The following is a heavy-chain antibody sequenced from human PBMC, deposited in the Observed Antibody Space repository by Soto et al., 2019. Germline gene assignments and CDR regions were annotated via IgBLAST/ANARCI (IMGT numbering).Heavy chain of an antibody. CDR2: ISYDGSNK. Sequence: TGGSLRLSCAASGFTFSSYAMHWVRQAPGKGLEWVAVISYDGSNKYYADSVKGRFTISRDNSKNTLYLQMNSLRAEDTAVYYCARDGSSAYYDSSGYIGPWGQGTLVTVSS. CDR1: GFTFSSYA. J-gene: IGHJ5*02. CDR3: ARDGSSAYYDSSGYIGP. V-gene: IGHV3-30-3*01. D-gene: IGHD3-22*01.